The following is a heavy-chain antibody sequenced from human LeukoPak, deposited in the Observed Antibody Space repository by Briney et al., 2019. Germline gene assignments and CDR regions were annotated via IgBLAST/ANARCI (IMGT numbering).Heavy chain of an antibody. Sequence: SVKVSCKASGGTFSSYAISWVRQAPGQGLEWMGGIIPIFGTANYAQKFQGRVTITADESTSTAYMELSSLRSDDTAVYYCARQARNSIAVAGSYYFDYWGQGTLVTVSS. CDR1: GGTFSSYA. D-gene: IGHD6-19*01. V-gene: IGHV1-69*01. CDR2: IIPIFGTA. CDR3: ARQARNSIAVAGSYYFDY. J-gene: IGHJ4*02.